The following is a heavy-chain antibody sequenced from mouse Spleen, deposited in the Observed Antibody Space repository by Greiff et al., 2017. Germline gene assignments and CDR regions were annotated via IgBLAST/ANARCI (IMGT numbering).Heavy chain of an antibody. V-gene: IGHV14-3*02. CDR3: TTPEY. J-gene: IGHJ2*01. CDR2: IDPANGNT. Sequence: EVKLVESGAELVKPGASVKLSCTASGFNIKDTYMHWVKQRPEQGLEWIGRIDPANGNTKYDPKFQGKATITADTSSNTAYLQLSSLTSEDTAVYYCTTPEYWGQGTTLTVSS. CDR1: GFNIKDTY.